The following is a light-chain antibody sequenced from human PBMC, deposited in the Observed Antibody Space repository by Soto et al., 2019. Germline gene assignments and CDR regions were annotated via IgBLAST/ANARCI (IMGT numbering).Light chain of an antibody. J-gene: IGLJ3*02. CDR2: SNN. CDR3: AAWDDSMSAWV. CDR1: SSNIGSNT. Sequence: QSAVTQPPSASGTPGQRVTISCSGSSSNIGSNTVIWYQQLPGTAPKLLIYSNNKRPSGVPDRFSGSKSGTSASLAISGLQSEDEADYYCAAWDDSMSAWVFGAGTKVTVL. V-gene: IGLV1-44*01.